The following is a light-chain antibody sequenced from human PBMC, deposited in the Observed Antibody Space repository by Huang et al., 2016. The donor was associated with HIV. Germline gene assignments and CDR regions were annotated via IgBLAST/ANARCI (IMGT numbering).Light chain of an antibody. J-gene: IGKJ2*01. V-gene: IGKV1-33*01. CDR3: QQFDNLPYT. CDR2: DAS. CDR1: QDISKD. Sequence: DIQMTQSPSSLSESVGDRVTITFQASQDISKDLNWYQQKPGKAPKLLIYDASNLEQGVPSRFSGSGSGTDFTFTISSLQPEDIATYYCQQFDNLPYTFGRGTKLEIK.